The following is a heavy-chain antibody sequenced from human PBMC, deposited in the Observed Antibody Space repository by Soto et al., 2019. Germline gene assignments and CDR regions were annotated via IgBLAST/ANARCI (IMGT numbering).Heavy chain of an antibody. CDR3: AMGYDFWSGYNWFDP. D-gene: IGHD3-3*01. CDR2: ISGSGGST. Sequence: PGGSLRLSCAASGFTFSSYAMSWVRQAPGKGLEWVSAISGSGGSTYYADSVKGRFTISRDNSKNTLYLQMNSLRAEDTAVYYCAMGYDFWSGYNWFDPWGQGTLVTVSS. J-gene: IGHJ5*02. CDR1: GFTFSSYA. V-gene: IGHV3-23*01.